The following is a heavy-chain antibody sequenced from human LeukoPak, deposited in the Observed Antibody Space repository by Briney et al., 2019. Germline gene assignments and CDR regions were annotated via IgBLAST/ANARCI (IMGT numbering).Heavy chain of an antibody. Sequence: PSETLSLTCTVSGGSISSYYWNWIRQPPGKGLEWIGYIYYSGSTNYNPSLESRVSISVDTSKNQFSLRLSSVTAADTAIYYCTRDLTGGLYFDYWGQGTLVTVSS. V-gene: IGHV4-59*01. J-gene: IGHJ4*02. CDR2: IYYSGST. D-gene: IGHD7-27*01. CDR1: GGSISSYY. CDR3: TRDLTGGLYFDY.